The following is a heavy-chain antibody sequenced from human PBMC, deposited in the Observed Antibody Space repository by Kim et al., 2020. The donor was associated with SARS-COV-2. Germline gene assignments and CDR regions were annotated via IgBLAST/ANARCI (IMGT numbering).Heavy chain of an antibody. CDR3: AKDLGEMATITLAYYYGMDV. J-gene: IGHJ6*02. Sequence: GRFTISRDNSKNPLYLQMNSLRAEDTAVYYCAKDLGEMATITLAYYYGMDVWGQGTTVTVSS. V-gene: IGHV3-23*01. D-gene: IGHD5-12*01.